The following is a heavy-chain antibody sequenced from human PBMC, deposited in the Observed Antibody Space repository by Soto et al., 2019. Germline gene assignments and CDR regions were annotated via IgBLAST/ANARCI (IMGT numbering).Heavy chain of an antibody. CDR1: GGSISSYY. Sequence: SETLSLTCSVSGGSISSYYWSWIRQPSGKGLEWIGYISYSGTTNYNPSLKSRLTISLDTSKNQFSLKLTSVTAADTAVYFCARYKRSGYDDFDCWGQGTQVTVSS. CDR2: ISYSGTT. CDR3: ARYKRSGYDDFDC. D-gene: IGHD5-12*01. V-gene: IGHV4-59*08. J-gene: IGHJ4*02.